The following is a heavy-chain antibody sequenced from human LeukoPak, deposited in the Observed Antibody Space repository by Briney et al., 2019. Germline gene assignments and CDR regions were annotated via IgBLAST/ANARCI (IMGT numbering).Heavy chain of an antibody. J-gene: IGHJ4*02. D-gene: IGHD3-10*01. CDR2: INHSGST. CDR1: GGSFSGYY. CDR3: ARAHYYGSGSLYFDY. Sequence: SETLSLTCAVYGGSFSGYYWSWIRQPPGKGLEWIGEINHSGSTNYNPSLKSRVTISVDTSKNQFSLKLSSVTAADTAVYYCARAHYYGSGSLYFDYWGQGTLVTVSS. V-gene: IGHV4-34*01.